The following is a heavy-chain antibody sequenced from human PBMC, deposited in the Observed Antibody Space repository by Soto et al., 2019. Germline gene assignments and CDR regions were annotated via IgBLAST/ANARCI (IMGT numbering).Heavy chain of an antibody. Sequence: GSLRLSCAASGFTFSSYAMSWVRQAPGKGLEWVASISGSGVSTDYGGSVKGRFTIPRDNSRHTMYMHMNSLRIEDTAVFYWAIDREPGGGYSYASDFWGLGALVTVSS. V-gene: IGHV3-23*01. CDR2: ISGSGVST. CDR3: AIDREPGGGYSYASDF. J-gene: IGHJ4*02. CDR1: GFTFSSYA. D-gene: IGHD5-12*01.